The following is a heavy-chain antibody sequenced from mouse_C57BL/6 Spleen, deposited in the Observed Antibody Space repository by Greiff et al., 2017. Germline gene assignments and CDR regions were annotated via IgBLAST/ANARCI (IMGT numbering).Heavy chain of an antibody. CDR1: GYTFTSYW. CDR2: INPSNGGT. J-gene: IGHJ4*01. V-gene: IGHV1-53*01. Sequence: QVQLQQPGTELVKPGASVKLSCKASGYTFTSYWMHWVKQRPGQGLEWIGNINPSNGGTNYNEKFKSKATLTVDKSSSTAYMQLSSLTSEDSAVYYCAMERFTTVVATEDYAMDYWGQGTSVTVSS. CDR3: AMERFTTVVATEDYAMDY. D-gene: IGHD1-1*01.